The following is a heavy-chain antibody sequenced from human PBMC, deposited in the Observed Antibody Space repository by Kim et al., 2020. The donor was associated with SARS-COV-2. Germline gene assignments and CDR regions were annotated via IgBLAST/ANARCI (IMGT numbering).Heavy chain of an antibody. Sequence: GGSLRLSCAASGFIVSTNYMNWVRQAPGKGLEWVSVIYSGGSTHYADSVKGRFSISRDTSKNILFLQMNGLRAADTGVYYCARSPGSGTYFFDLWGQGTLVTVSS. CDR1: GFIVSTNY. V-gene: IGHV3-66*01. CDR2: IYSGGST. CDR3: ARSPGSGTYFFDL. J-gene: IGHJ4*02. D-gene: IGHD1-26*01.